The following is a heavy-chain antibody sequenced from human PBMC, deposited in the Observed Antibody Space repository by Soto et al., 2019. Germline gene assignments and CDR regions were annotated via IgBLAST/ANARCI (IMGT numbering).Heavy chain of an antibody. D-gene: IGHD5-18*01. CDR3: ARQIYVDTAMVTDAGGDY. CDR1: GYSFSNYW. J-gene: IGHJ4*02. V-gene: IGHV5-51*01. CDR2: INPGDSES. Sequence: PGESLKISCKASGYSFSNYWIGWVRQMPGKGLEWMAIINPGDSESRYSPSFQGQVTISADKSISTAYLQWNSLKASDTAMYYCARQIYVDTAMVTDAGGDYWGQGTLVTVSS.